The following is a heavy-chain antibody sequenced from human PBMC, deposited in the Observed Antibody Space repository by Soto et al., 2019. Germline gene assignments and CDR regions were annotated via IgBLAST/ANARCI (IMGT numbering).Heavy chain of an antibody. CDR2: VGPSGAST. CDR3: ARSYYYDSTGYYRTFDY. V-gene: IGHV3-23*01. D-gene: IGHD3-22*01. CDR1: GIVFGQYA. Sequence: GGSLRLSCAASGIVFGQYAMSWVRLAPGKGLEWVSVVGPSGASTFYADSVRGRFTISRDNSENTLYLQMNSLRAADTALYFCARSYYYDSTGYYRTFDYWGPGTLVTVPQ. J-gene: IGHJ4*02.